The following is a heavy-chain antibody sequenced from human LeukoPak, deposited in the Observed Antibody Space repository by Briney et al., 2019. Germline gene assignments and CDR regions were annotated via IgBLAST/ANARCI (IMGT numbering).Heavy chain of an antibody. J-gene: IGHJ6*03. Sequence: SETLSLTRAVYGGSFSGYYWSWIRQPPGKGLEWIGEINHSGSTNYNPSLKSRVTISVDTSKNQFSLKLSSVTAADTAVYYCARISCSGGSCSRYYYYYYYMDVWGKGTTVTVSS. CDR3: ARISCSGGSCSRYYYYYYYMDV. D-gene: IGHD2-15*01. CDR2: INHSGST. CDR1: GGSFSGYY. V-gene: IGHV4-34*01.